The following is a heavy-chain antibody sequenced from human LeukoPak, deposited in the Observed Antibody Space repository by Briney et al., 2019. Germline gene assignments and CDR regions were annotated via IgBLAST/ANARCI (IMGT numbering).Heavy chain of an antibody. Sequence: ASVNVSCKSSGGTFSCYAISWERQAPGQGLEWMGRIIPIHGIANYAQTFQGRVTFTAYKSKTTAYLELSSLRSEDTAVYYCTRDEIRYCRGGSCYSQAYYYYGMDVWGQGTTVTVSS. V-gene: IGHV1-69*04. D-gene: IGHD2-15*01. CDR2: IIPIHGIA. CDR3: TRDEIRYCRGGSCYSQAYYYYGMDV. J-gene: IGHJ6*02. CDR1: GGTFSCYA.